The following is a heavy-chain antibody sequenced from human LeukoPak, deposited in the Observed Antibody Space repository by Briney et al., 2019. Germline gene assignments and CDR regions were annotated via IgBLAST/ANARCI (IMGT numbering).Heavy chain of an antibody. D-gene: IGHD5-18*01. J-gene: IGHJ4*02. CDR3: SKAGDTNYYRYCYY. V-gene: IGHV3-23*01. Sequence: QPGGSLRLSCAASGFTFSSYPMSWVRQAPGRGLEWVSVISANSGATYYADSVKGRFTISRDNAKNTLYLQMNNLRGEDTALYYWSKAGDTNYYRYCYYWGQGTLVTVSS. CDR2: ISANSGAT. CDR1: GFTFSSYP.